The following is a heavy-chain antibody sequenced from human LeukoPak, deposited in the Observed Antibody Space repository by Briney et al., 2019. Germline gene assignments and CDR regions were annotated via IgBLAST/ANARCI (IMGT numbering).Heavy chain of an antibody. J-gene: IGHJ4*02. D-gene: IGHD6-19*01. V-gene: IGHV4-4*07. CDR3: ARAGLLIHGWYLDY. CDR1: GGSISGYY. CDR2: IYTSGST. Sequence: SETLSLTCTVFGGSISGYYWNWIRQPAGKGLEWIGRIYTSGSTNYNPSLKGRVTMSVDTSKNHFSLKLTSVTAADTAVYYCARAGLLIHGWYLDYWGQGTLVTVSS.